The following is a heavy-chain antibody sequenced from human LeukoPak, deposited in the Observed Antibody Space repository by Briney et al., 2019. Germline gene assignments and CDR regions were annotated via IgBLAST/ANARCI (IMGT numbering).Heavy chain of an antibody. CDR3: VTSTGQQFIPYDY. Sequence: GGSLRLSCAASGINVSSNYMTWIRQAPGKGLEWVSLIYGGDAAYYAESVRGRFMISRDDLKNTLFLQMNSLRVEDTAVYYCVTSTGQQFIPYDYWGQGTHVTVSS. V-gene: IGHV3-66*02. J-gene: IGHJ4*02. CDR1: GINVSSNY. CDR2: IYGGDAA. D-gene: IGHD6-13*01.